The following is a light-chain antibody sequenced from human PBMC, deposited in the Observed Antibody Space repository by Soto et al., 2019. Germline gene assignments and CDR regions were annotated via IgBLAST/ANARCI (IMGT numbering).Light chain of an antibody. Sequence: QSALTQPASVPGSPGQSITISCTGTSSDIGGYNYVSWYQQHPGKAPKLMIYEVSNRPSGISNRFSGSKSGNTASLTISGLQADDEADYYCSSYTTTNTYVFGTGTKVTVL. CDR3: SSYTTTNTYV. J-gene: IGLJ1*01. V-gene: IGLV2-14*01. CDR2: EVS. CDR1: SSDIGGYNY.